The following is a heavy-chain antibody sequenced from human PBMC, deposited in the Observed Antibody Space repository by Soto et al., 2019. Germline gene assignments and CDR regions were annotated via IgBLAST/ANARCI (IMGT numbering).Heavy chain of an antibody. CDR2: IKSKTDGGTT. D-gene: IGHD4-4*01. V-gene: IGHV3-15*01. Sequence: EVQLVESGGGLVKPGGSLRLSCAASGFTFSNAWMSWVRQAPGKGLEWVGRIKSKTDGGTTDYAAPVKGRFTISRDDSKNTLYLQMNSLKTEDTAVYYCTTFAVTTWYYYYYYMDVWGKGTTVTVSS. CDR3: TTFAVTTWYYYYYYMDV. CDR1: GFTFSNAW. J-gene: IGHJ6*03.